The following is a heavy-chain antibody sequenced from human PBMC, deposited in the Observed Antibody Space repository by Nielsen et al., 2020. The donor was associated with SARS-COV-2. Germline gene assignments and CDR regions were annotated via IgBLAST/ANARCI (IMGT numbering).Heavy chain of an antibody. Sequence: SETLSLTCTVSGGSISSGSYYWSWIRQPPGKGLEWIGSIYYSGSTNYNPSLKSRVTISVDTSKNQFSLKLSSVTAADTAVYYCARDRPHAAFLDVWGQGTTVTVSS. D-gene: IGHD6-6*01. CDR2: IYYSGST. CDR1: GGSISSGSYY. V-gene: IGHV4-39*07. J-gene: IGHJ6*02. CDR3: ARDRPHAAFLDV.